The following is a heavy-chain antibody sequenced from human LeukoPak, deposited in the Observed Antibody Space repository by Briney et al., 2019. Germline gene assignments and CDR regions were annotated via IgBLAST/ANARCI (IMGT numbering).Heavy chain of an antibody. V-gene: IGHV3-23*05. J-gene: IGHJ4*02. CDR1: GFTFSVSV. CDR2: VSSSGSNT. D-gene: IGHD6-13*01. Sequence: GGSLRLSCAASGFTFSVSVMNWVRQAPGKGLEWVSGVSSSGSNTYYAESVKGRFTISRDNHKNTVHLQMNSLRVEDTAMYYCAKEGGYASSWIWGQGILVTVSS. CDR3: AKEGGYASSWI.